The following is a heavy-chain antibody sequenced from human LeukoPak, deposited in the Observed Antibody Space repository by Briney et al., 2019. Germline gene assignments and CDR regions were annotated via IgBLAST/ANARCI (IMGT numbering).Heavy chain of an antibody. D-gene: IGHD6-19*01. CDR1: GGTFSSYA. Sequence: SVKVSCKASGGTFSSYAISWVRQAPGQGLEWMGRIIPIPGIANYAQKFQGRVTITADKSTSTAYMELSSLRSEDTAVYYCARTREQWQVLDYWGQGTLVTVSS. CDR2: IIPIPGIA. CDR3: ARTREQWQVLDY. J-gene: IGHJ4*02. V-gene: IGHV1-69*04.